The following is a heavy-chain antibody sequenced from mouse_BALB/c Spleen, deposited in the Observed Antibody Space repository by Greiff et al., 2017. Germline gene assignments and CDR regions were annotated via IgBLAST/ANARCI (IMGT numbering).Heavy chain of an antibody. D-gene: IGHD1-1*01. Sequence: VQLQQSGPGLVQPSQSLSITCTVSGFSLTSYGVHWVRQSPGKGLEWLGVIWSGGSTDYNAAFISRLSISKDNSKSQVFFKMNSLQADDTAIYYCARTRYYYGRPYYAMDYWGQGTSVTVSS. V-gene: IGHV2-2*01. CDR3: ARTRYYYGRPYYAMDY. J-gene: IGHJ4*01. CDR1: GFSLTSYG. CDR2: IWSGGST.